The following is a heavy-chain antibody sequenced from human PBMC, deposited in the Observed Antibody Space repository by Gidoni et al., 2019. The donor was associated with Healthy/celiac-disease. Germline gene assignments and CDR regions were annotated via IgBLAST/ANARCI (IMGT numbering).Heavy chain of an antibody. CDR3: ARRNSPAGYGDYEINWFDP. Sequence: QVQLQESGPGLVKPSETLSLTCTGSGGSISSYYWSWIRQPPGKGLEWIGYIYYSGSTNYNPSLKSRVTISVDTSKNQFSLKLSSVTAADTAVYYCARRNSPAGYGDYEINWFDPWGQGTLVTVSS. V-gene: IGHV4-59*08. CDR1: GGSISSYY. J-gene: IGHJ5*02. CDR2: IYYSGST. D-gene: IGHD4-17*01.